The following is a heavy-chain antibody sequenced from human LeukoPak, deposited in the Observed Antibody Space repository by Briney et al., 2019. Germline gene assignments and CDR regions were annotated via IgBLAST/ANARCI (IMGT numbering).Heavy chain of an antibody. CDR2: INPNSGGT. D-gene: IGHD5-12*01. V-gene: IGHV1-2*04. CDR3: ATDPGGYDPYFDY. J-gene: IGHJ4*02. CDR1: GYTFTGYY. Sequence: GASVKVSCKASGYTFTGYYMHWVRQAPGQGLEWMGWINPNSGGTNYAQKFQGWVTMTRDTSISTAYMELSRLRSDDTAVYYCATDPGGYDPYFDYWGQGTLVTVSS.